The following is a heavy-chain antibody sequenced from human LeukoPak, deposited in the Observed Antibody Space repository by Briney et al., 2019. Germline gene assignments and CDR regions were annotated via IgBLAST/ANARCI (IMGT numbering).Heavy chain of an antibody. D-gene: IGHD3-3*01. CDR2: MNPNSGNT. J-gene: IGHJ6*02. CDR3: ARDQRRFLEWLIYYYYYGMDV. V-gene: IGHV1-8*01. CDR1: GYTSTSYD. Sequence: ASVKVSCKASGYTSTSYDINWVRQATGQGLEWMGWMNPNSGNTGYAQKFQGRVTMTRNTSISTAYMELSSLRSEDTAVYYCARDQRRFLEWLIYYYYYGMDVWGQGTTVTVSS.